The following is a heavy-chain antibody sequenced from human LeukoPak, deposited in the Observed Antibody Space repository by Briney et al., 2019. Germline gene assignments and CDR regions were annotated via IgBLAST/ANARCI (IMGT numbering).Heavy chain of an antibody. D-gene: IGHD6-19*01. Sequence: PSETLSLTCTVSGGSISRYYWSWIRQPPGKGLEWIGYIYYSGSTNYNPSLKSRVTISVDTSKNQFSLKLSSVTAADTAVYYCARRGAVAGNFDYWGQGTLVTVSS. CDR2: IYYSGST. J-gene: IGHJ4*02. V-gene: IGHV4-59*08. CDR1: GGSISRYY. CDR3: ARRGAVAGNFDY.